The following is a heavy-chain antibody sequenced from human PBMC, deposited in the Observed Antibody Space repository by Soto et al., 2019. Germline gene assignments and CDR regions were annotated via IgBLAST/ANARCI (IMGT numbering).Heavy chain of an antibody. V-gene: IGHV4-31*03. CDR1: GGPISSGGYY. D-gene: IGHD2-21*01. CDR3: ARAPLHSYAFDI. Sequence: QVQLQESGPGLVKPSQTLSLTCTVSGGPISSGGYYWNWIRQHPGKGLEWIGYIYYSGSTYYNPSLKSRVTISVYTSKNQFSLKLSSVTAADTAVYYCARAPLHSYAFDIWGQGTMVTVSS. J-gene: IGHJ3*02. CDR2: IYYSGST.